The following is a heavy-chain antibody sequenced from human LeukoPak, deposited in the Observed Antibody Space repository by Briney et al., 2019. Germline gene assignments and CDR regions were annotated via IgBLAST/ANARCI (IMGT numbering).Heavy chain of an antibody. J-gene: IGHJ4*02. CDR1: GFTFSDYY. D-gene: IGHD3-10*01. CDR3: ARDPLFYYGSGSYYNVKTY. CDR2: ISSSGSTI. V-gene: IGHV3-11*04. Sequence: PGGSLRLSCAASGFTFSDYYMSWIRQAPGKGLEWVSYISSSGSTIYYADSVKGRFTISRDNAKNSLYLQMNSLRAEDTAVYYCARDPLFYYGSGSYYNVKTYWGQGTLVTVSS.